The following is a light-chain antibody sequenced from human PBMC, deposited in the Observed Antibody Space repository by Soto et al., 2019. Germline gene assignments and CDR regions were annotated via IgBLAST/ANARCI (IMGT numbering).Light chain of an antibody. CDR1: SSDVGGYNY. J-gene: IGLJ2*01. V-gene: IGLV2-11*01. CDR3: CSYAGSYGVV. Sequence: QSVLTQPRSVSGSPGQSVTISCTGTSSDVGGYNYVSWYQQHPGKAPKLMIYDVSKRPSGVPDRFSGSKSGKTASLTISGLQAEDEADYYCCSYAGSYGVVFGGGTKLTVL. CDR2: DVS.